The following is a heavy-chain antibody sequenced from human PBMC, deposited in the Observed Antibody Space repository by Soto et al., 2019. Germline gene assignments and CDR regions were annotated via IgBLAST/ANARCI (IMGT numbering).Heavy chain of an antibody. J-gene: IGHJ6*02. Sequence: QVQLMQSGAEVKKPGSSVKVSCKASGGTFSTSAISWVRQAPGEGLEWVGGIMPIFATPDYAQKFQGRGTISADESTATAYLELTSLTTDDTAVYYCAGDKDRHQLGGNYYYSLDVWGQGTAITVSS. CDR1: GGTFSTSA. CDR2: IMPIFATP. V-gene: IGHV1-69*12. CDR3: AGDKDRHQLGGNYYYSLDV. D-gene: IGHD3-3*02.